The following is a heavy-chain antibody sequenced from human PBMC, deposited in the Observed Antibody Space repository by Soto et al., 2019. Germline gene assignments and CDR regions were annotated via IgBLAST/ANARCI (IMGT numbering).Heavy chain of an antibody. D-gene: IGHD6-19*01. J-gene: IGHJ4*02. CDR2: IYYSGST. V-gene: IGHV4-59*01. Sequence: QVQLQESGPGLVKPSETLSLTCTVSGGSISSYYWSWIRQPPGKGLEWIGYIYYSGSTNYNPSLKSRVTISVDTSKNQFSLKLSSVTAADTAVYYCARAGPPLAVAGPVDFDYWGQGTLVTVSS. CDR1: GGSISSYY. CDR3: ARAGPPLAVAGPVDFDY.